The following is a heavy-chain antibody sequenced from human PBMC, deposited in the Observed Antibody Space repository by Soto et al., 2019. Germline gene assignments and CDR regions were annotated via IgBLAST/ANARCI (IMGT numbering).Heavy chain of an antibody. Sequence: QVQLQESGPGLVKPSETLSLTCTVSGDSISGYYWSWIRQPPGKGLEWIGYIYSSGSTSTNYNPSLESRVTISVDTCKNQFSLRLSSVTAADTAVYFCARHNFASSSGYLFFCDYWGQGALVTVSS. CDR3: ARHNFASSSGYLFFCDY. J-gene: IGHJ4*02. CDR1: GDSISGYY. D-gene: IGHD3-3*01. V-gene: IGHV4-59*08. CDR2: IYSSGSTST.